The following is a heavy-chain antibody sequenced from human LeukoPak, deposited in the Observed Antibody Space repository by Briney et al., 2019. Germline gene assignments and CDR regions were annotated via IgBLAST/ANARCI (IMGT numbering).Heavy chain of an antibody. CDR1: GGSISSGSYY. J-gene: IGHJ6*03. V-gene: IGHV4-61*02. CDR2: IYTSGST. Sequence: SETLSLTCTVSGGSISSGSYYWSWIRQPAGKGLEWIGRIYTSGSTNYNPSLKSRVTISVDTSKNQFSLKLSSMTAADTAVYYCAATRRSSSSFSRPLYYYYMDVWGKGTTVTVSS. CDR3: AATRRSSSSFSRPLYYYYMDV. D-gene: IGHD6-13*01.